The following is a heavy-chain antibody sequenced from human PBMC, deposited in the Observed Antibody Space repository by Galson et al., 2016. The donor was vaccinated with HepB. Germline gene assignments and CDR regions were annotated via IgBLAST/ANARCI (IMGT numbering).Heavy chain of an antibody. CDR1: GYTFTSYG. CDR3: ARDRGGYDFWSGASNRIWFDP. V-gene: IGHV1-2*04. Sequence: SVKVSCKASGYTFTSYGISWVRQAPGQGLEWMGWIDPKSGDTKYTPKFQGWVTLTRDASISTVYLELRGPRSDDTAMYYCARDRGGYDFWSGASNRIWFDPWGQGTLVTVSS. D-gene: IGHD3-3*01. J-gene: IGHJ5*02. CDR2: IDPKSGDT.